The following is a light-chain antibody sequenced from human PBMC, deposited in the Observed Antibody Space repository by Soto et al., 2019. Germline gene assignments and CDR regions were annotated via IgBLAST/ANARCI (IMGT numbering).Light chain of an antibody. V-gene: IGKV3-15*01. J-gene: IGKJ2*01. CDR3: QQYKTWPPYT. CDR2: GAS. Sequence: EIVMTQSPATLSVSPGERATLSCRASQSVSNNLAWYQQKPGQAPRLLIYGASTRATGIPARFSGSGSGTEFPLPISSLHSKYFAVYSCQQYKTWPPYTFGQGPKLEIK. CDR1: QSVSNN.